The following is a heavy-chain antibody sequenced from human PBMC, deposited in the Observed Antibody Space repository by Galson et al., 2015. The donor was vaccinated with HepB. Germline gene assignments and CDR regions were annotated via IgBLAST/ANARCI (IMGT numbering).Heavy chain of an antibody. J-gene: IGHJ4*02. CDR2: IGVSAGNT. CDR3: AKVGVGGGFGFFDQ. CDR1: GFSVKNYG. V-gene: IGHV3-23*01. D-gene: IGHD2-15*01. Sequence: SLRLSCAASGFSVKNYGMTWVRQAPGKGLECVPAIGVSAGNTDYADSAKGRFTISRDNSKNTLYLQMNSLRVEDTAVYYCAKVGVGGGFGFFDQWGQGTLVTVSS.